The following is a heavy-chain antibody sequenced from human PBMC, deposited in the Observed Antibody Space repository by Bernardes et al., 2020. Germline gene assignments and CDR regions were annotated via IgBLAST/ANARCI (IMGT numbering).Heavy chain of an antibody. CDR3: ARGRGAAAGYPHAFDI. CDR1: GYSFTSYW. V-gene: IGHV5-51*01. Sequence: GESLNISCKGSGYSFTSYWLGWVRQMPGKGLEWIGIIYPGDSDTRYSPSFQGQVTISADKSISTAYLQWSSLKASDTAMYYCARGRGAAAGYPHAFDIWGQGTMVTVSS. J-gene: IGHJ3*02. CDR2: IYPGDSDT. D-gene: IGHD6-13*01.